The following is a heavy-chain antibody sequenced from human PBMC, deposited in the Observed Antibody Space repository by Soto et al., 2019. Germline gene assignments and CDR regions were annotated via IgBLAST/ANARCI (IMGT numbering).Heavy chain of an antibody. J-gene: IGHJ4*02. CDR3: ARGSPLPRSDFDY. CDR2: IYYSGST. D-gene: IGHD2-15*01. V-gene: IGHV4-31*03. CDR1: GGSISSGGYY. Sequence: PSETLSLTCTVSGGSISSGGYYWSWIRQHPGKGLEWIGYIYYSGSTYYNPSLKSRVTISVDTSKNQFSLKLSSVTAADTAVYYCARGSPLPRSDFDYWGQGTLVTVSS.